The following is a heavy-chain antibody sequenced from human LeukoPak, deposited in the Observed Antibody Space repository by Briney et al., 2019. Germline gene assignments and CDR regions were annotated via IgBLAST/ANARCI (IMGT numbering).Heavy chain of an antibody. D-gene: IGHD2/OR15-2a*01. CDR1: GFTFSSYW. Sequence: GGSLRLSCAASGFTFSSYWMTWVRQAPGKGLEWVANIKQDGSEKYVDSVKGRFTISRDNAKNSLYLQINSLRAEDTAVYYCAGHRYCNSPTCLPGVWGKGTTVTVSS. V-gene: IGHV3-7*03. J-gene: IGHJ6*04. CDR2: IKQDGSEK. CDR3: AGHRYCNSPTCLPGV.